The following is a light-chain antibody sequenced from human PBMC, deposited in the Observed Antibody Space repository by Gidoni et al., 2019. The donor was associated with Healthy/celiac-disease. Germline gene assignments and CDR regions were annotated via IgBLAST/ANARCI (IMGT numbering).Light chain of an antibody. Sequence: DIQMTQSPSSLSASVGDRVTITCRASQSISSYLNWYQQKPGKAPTLRIYAASSLQSGVPSRFSGSGSGTDFTLTISSLQPEDFATYYCQQSYSTPITFGQGTRLEIK. CDR3: QQSYSTPIT. CDR2: AAS. J-gene: IGKJ5*01. CDR1: QSISSY. V-gene: IGKV1-39*01.